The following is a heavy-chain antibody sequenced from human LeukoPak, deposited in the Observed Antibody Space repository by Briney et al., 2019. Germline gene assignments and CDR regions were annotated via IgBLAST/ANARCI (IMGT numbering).Heavy chain of an antibody. J-gene: IGHJ6*02. Sequence: SVKVSCKASGGTFSSCAISWVRQAPGQGLEWMGRIIPILGIANYAQKFQGRVTTTADKSTSTAYMELSSLRSEDTAVYYCARDNYYGSGPYYYYYGMGVWGQGTTVTVSS. CDR3: ARDNYYGSGPYYYYYGMGV. CDR2: IIPILGIA. V-gene: IGHV1-69*04. CDR1: GGTFSSCA. D-gene: IGHD3-10*01.